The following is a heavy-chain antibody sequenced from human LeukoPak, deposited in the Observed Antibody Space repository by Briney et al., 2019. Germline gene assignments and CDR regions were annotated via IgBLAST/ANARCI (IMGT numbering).Heavy chain of an antibody. J-gene: IGHJ4*02. CDR2: INHRGST. V-gene: IGHV4-34*01. Sequence: SETLSLTCAVYGGSFSGYYWSWIRQPPGKGLEWIGEINHRGSTNYNPSLKSRVTISVDTSKNQLSLKLRSVTAADTAVYYCARERREQLLPPYTRLVTYFDYWGQGTLVTVSS. CDR1: GGSFSGYY. CDR3: ARERREQLLPPYTRLVTYFDY. D-gene: IGHD1-26*01.